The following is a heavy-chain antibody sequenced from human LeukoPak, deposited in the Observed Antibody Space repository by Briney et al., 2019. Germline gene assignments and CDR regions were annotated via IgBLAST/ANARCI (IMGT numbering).Heavy chain of an antibody. CDR3: ARDKWLTTTHYFDY. CDR1: GFTFSTYS. CDR2: INHSGST. V-gene: IGHV4-34*01. J-gene: IGHJ4*02. D-gene: IGHD4-11*01. Sequence: GSLRLSCAASGFTFSTYSMNWVRQPPGKGLEWIGEINHSGSTNYNPSLKSRVTISVDTSKNQFSLKLSSVTAADTAVYYCARDKWLTTTHYFDYWGQGTLVTVSS.